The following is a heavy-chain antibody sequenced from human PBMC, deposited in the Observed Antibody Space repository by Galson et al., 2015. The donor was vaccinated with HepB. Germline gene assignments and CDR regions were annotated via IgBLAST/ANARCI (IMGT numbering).Heavy chain of an antibody. D-gene: IGHD3-22*01. J-gene: IGHJ4*02. CDR3: ARDRYYYDSSAYHDTHFDN. CDR2: ISAYNGNT. V-gene: IGHV1-18*01. CDR1: GGTFSSNA. Sequence: SVKVSCKASGGTFSSNAISWVRQAPGQGLEWMGWISAYNGNTNYAQKVQGRVTMTTDTSTSTAYMELRSLRSDDTAVYYCARDRYYYDSSAYHDTHFDNWGQGTLVTVSS.